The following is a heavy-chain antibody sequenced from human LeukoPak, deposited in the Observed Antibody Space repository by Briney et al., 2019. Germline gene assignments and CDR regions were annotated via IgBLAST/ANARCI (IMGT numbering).Heavy chain of an antibody. D-gene: IGHD3-16*02. J-gene: IGHJ3*02. CDR3: ARDRLRWDYVWGSYRYCAFDI. CDR1: GGSISSYY. V-gene: IGHV4-4*07. CDR2: IYTSGST. Sequence: PSETLSLTCTVSGGSISSYYWSWIRQPAGKGLEWIGRIYTSGSTNYNPSLKSRVTMSVDTFKNQFSLKLSSVTAADTAVYYCARDRLRWDYVWGSYRYCAFDIWGQGTMVTVSS.